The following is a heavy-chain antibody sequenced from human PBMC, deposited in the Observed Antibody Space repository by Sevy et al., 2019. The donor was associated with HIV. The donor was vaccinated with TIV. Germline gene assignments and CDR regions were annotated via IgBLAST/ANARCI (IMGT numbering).Heavy chain of an antibody. CDR3: ATASLWGDSGISYPSFDS. D-gene: IGHD1-26*01. CDR1: GFAFSDFA. J-gene: IGHJ4*02. CDR2: ISYDGRKK. Sequence: GGSLRLSCAASGFAFSDFAMNWLRQLPGKGLEWVAIISYDGRKKYYADSVKGRFTISRDNSKNMVFLQMRGLRPEDTAVYYCATASLWGDSGISYPSFDSWGQGTLVTVSS. V-gene: IGHV3-30*04.